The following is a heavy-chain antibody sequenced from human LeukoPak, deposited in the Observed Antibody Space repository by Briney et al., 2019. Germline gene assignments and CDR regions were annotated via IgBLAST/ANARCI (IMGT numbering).Heavy chain of an antibody. CDR3: AKHLGYGAFDI. CDR1: GFTFSTYA. D-gene: IGHD5-12*01. V-gene: IGHV3-23*01. J-gene: IGHJ3*02. Sequence: GGSLRLSCAASGFTFSTYAMSWVRQAPGKGLDWVSAISGSGGYYADSVRGRFTISRDNSKNTLYLQMNSLRAEDTAVYYCAKHLGYGAFDIWGQGTMVTVSS. CDR2: ISGSGG.